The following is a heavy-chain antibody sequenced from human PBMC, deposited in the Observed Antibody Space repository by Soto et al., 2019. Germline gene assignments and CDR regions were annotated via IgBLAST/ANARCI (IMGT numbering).Heavy chain of an antibody. V-gene: IGHV3-21*01. CDR3: GRSGITGSNCFDP. D-gene: IGHD1-20*01. CDR2: ISSSSGYI. J-gene: IGHJ5*02. Sequence: GGSLRLSCAASGFTFSSYSMNWVRQAPGKGLEWVSYISSSSGYIYYADSVKGRFTISRDNAKNSLYLQMNSLRAEDTAVYYCGRSGITGSNCFDPWGRGTLVTVSS. CDR1: GFTFSSYS.